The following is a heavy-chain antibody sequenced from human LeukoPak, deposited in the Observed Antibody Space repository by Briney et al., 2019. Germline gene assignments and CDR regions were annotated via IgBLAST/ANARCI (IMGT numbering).Heavy chain of an antibody. J-gene: IGHJ4*02. CDR1: GGSISSYY. Sequence: PSETLSLTCTVSGGSISSYYWSWIRQPPGKGLEWIGYIYYSGSTKYNPSLKSRVTISVDTSKNQFSLKLSSVTAADTAVYYCARVGYGDAIDYWGQGTLVTVSS. V-gene: IGHV4-59*01. CDR2: IYYSGST. CDR3: ARVGYGDAIDY. D-gene: IGHD4-17*01.